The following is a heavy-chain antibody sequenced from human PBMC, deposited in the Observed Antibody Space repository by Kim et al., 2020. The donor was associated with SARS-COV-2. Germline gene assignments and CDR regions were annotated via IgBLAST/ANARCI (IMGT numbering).Heavy chain of an antibody. CDR3: VKGEGPYCIMRVCYPFAY. V-gene: IGHV3-23*01. D-gene: IGHD2-8*01. CDR1: GFTFSNYA. CDR2: ISDSADST. Sequence: GGSLRLSCAASGFTFSNYAMNWVRQVPGKGLEWVSTISDSADSTYDADSVRGRFTISRDNSKNTLFLHMSSLRGDDTAVYYCVKGEGPYCIMRVCYPFAYWGEGTLVTVTS. J-gene: IGHJ4*02.